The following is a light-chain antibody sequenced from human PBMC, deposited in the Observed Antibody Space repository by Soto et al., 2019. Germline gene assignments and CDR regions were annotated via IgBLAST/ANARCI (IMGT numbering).Light chain of an antibody. CDR3: SSFRSSSTAYA. CDR1: SSDIGYSNY. CDR2: DVS. J-gene: IGLJ1*01. Sequence: QSVLTQPASVSGSPGQSITISCTGNSSDIGYSNYVSWYQQHPGKAPKLVIYDVSNRPSGVSNRFSGSKSANTASLTISGLQAEDEADYYCSSFRSSSTAYAFGTGTKVTVL. V-gene: IGLV2-14*03.